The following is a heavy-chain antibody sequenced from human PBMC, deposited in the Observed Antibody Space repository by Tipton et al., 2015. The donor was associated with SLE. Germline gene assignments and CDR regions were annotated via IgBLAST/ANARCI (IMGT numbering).Heavy chain of an antibody. CDR3: AKGAYDFWSGYYTGDWYFDL. J-gene: IGHJ2*01. CDR2: ISGSGGGDTT. V-gene: IGHV3-23*01. CDR1: GFTFSTYA. D-gene: IGHD3-3*01. Sequence: SLRLSCAASGFTFSTYAMTWVRQAPGKGLEWVSTISGSGGGDTTYYADSVKGRFTISRDNSKNTLYLQMNSLRAEDTAVYYCAKGAYDFWSGYYTGDWYFDLWGRGTLVTVSS.